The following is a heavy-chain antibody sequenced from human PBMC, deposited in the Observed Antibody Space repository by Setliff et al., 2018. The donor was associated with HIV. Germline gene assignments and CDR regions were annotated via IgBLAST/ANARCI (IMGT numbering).Heavy chain of an antibody. CDR2: ILPFLGMG. CDR3: VAGQHSYSYLGYYYSGVDV. Sequence: SVKVSCKTSGGSFRTSVISWVRQAPGQGLEWVGGILPFLGMGDFAQKFQGRVTITADESTSIAYMELSSLRSDDTAIYYCVAGQHSYSYLGYYYSGVDVWGQGTTVTVSS. V-gene: IGHV1-69*10. CDR1: GGSFRTSV. J-gene: IGHJ6*02. D-gene: IGHD3-10*01.